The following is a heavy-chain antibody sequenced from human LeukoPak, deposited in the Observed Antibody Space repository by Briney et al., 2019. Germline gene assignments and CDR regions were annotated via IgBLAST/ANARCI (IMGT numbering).Heavy chain of an antibody. CDR3: ARAHYGSGSYYPITRFDP. V-gene: IGHV4-30-4*01. CDR2: IYYSGST. D-gene: IGHD3-10*01. Sequence: NPSETLSLTCTASGVSISSGDYYWRWIRQPPGKGLEWIGYIYYSGSTYYNPSLKSRVTISVDTSKNQFSLKLSSVTAADTAVYYCARAHYGSGSYYPITRFDPWGQGTLVTVSS. J-gene: IGHJ5*02. CDR1: GVSISSGDYY.